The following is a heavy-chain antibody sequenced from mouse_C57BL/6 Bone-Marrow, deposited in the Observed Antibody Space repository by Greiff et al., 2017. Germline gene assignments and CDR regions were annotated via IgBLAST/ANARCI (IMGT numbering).Heavy chain of an antibody. CDR1: GFTFSSYA. CDR2: ISDGGSYT. Sequence: DVKLVESGGGLVKPGGSLKLSCAASGFTFSSYAMSWVRQTPEKRLEWVATISDGGSYTYYPDNVKGRFTISRDNAKNNLYLQMSHLKSEDTAMYYCAREGDYKIYWGQGTTLTVSS. CDR3: AREGDYKIY. J-gene: IGHJ2*01. V-gene: IGHV5-4*01. D-gene: IGHD2-12*01.